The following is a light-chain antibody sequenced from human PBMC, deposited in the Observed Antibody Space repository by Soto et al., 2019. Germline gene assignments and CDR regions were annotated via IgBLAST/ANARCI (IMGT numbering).Light chain of an antibody. J-gene: IGKJ1*01. CDR3: QQYNNWPPTWT. V-gene: IGKV3D-15*01. CDR2: GAS. Sequence: EIVLTQSPGTLSLSPWERATLSCRASQSVSSSYLAWYQQKPGQAPRLLIYGASSRATGIPARFSGSGSGTGFTLTISSLQSEDFAVYYCQQYNNWPPTWTFGQGTKVDI. CDR1: QSVSSSY.